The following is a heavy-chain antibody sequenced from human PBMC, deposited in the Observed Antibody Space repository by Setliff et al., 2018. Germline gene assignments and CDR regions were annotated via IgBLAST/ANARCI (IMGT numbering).Heavy chain of an antibody. CDR2: IYSSGST. D-gene: IGHD3-22*01. CDR3: AREYYYDSSGSFDY. CDR1: GGSISSGDYY. V-gene: IGHV4-30-4*08. J-gene: IGHJ4*02. Sequence: PSETLSLTCAVSGGSISSGDYYWSWIRQPPGKGLEWIGYIYSSGSTYYNPSLKSRVSISVDTSKNQFSLKLSSVTAADTAVYYCAREYYYDSSGSFDYWGQGTLVTVSS.